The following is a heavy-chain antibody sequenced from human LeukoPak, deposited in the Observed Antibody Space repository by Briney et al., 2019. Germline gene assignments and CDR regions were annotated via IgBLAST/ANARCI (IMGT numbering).Heavy chain of an antibody. CDR3: ARGRYGWLPFDY. V-gene: IGHV4-59*01. J-gene: IGHJ4*02. CDR2: IYYSGST. CDR1: GGSMSSYY. Sequence: SETLSLTCTVSGGSMSSYYWSWIRQPPGKGLEWIGYIYYSGSTNYNPSLKSRVTISVDTSKSQFTLNLSSVTAADTAVYYCARGRYGWLPFDYWGQGTLVTVSS. D-gene: IGHD3-16*01.